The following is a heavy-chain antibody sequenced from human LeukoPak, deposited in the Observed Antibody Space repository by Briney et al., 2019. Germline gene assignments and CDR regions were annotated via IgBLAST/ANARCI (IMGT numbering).Heavy chain of an antibody. CDR2: INHSGST. CDR3: ARGPLGYCSSTSCYVSVYYYYYMDV. V-gene: IGHV4-34*01. CDR1: GGSFSGYY. Sequence: PSETLSLTCAVYGGSFSGYYWSWIRQPPGKGLEWIGEINHSGSTNYNPSLKSRVTISVDTSKNQFSLKLSSVTAADTAVYYCARGPLGYCSSTSCYVSVYYYYYMDVWGKGTTVTVSS. J-gene: IGHJ6*03. D-gene: IGHD2-2*01.